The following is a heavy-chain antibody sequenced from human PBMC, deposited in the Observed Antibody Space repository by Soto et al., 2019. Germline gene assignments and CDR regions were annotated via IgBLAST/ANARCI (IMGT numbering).Heavy chain of an antibody. CDR2: IYYTGTT. CDR3: ARGAYHRSDGD. CDR1: GGSITPYY. J-gene: IGHJ4*02. Sequence: QVQLQESGPGLVKPSETLSLTCTVSGGSITPYYWSWIRQSPGKGLEWIGYIYYTGTTNYNPSLRNXXTXPAXTSKNQFSQKLSSVTAADTAEYYCARGAYHRSDGDWGQGTLVTVSS. V-gene: IGHV4-59*01. D-gene: IGHD2-21*01.